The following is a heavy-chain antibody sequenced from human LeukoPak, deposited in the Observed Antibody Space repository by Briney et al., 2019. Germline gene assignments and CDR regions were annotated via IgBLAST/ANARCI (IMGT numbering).Heavy chain of an antibody. V-gene: IGHV4-61*02. CDR3: ARDPALDGYNYFDY. Sequence: SQTLSFTCTVSGCSISSGSYYWRWLRQPAGKRLEWIGRIYTSGSTNYNPSLKGRVTISVDTSKNQFSLKLSSVTAADTAVYYCARDPALDGYNYFDYWGQGTLVTVSS. CDR2: IYTSGST. CDR1: GCSISSGSYY. D-gene: IGHD5-24*01. J-gene: IGHJ4*02.